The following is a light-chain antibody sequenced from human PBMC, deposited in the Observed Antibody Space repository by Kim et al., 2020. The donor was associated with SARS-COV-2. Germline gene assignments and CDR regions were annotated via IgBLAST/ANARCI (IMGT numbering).Light chain of an antibody. J-gene: IGKJ4*01. Sequence: VSPVERVTLSCRASQSVSSDLAWYLHKPGQAPRLLVYGASTRATGIPVRFSGSGSGTEFTLTISSLQSEDFGVYYCHQFKKWPLTFGGGTKVDIK. V-gene: IGKV3-15*01. CDR1: QSVSSD. CDR2: GAS. CDR3: HQFKKWPLT.